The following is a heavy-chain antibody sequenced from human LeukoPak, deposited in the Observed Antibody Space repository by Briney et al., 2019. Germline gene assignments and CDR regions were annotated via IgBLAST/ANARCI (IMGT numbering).Heavy chain of an antibody. Sequence: PSETLSLTCTVSDDSITMYYWTWIRQPPGKGLEWIGYVDHTGSTKFNPSLNGRVSISRDTSNNFFSLRLRSVTTADTAVYFCARGRVSSSTWYSTYYYFFYMDFWGKGTTVTVSS. CDR1: DDSITMYY. D-gene: IGHD4-11*01. CDR2: VDHTGST. J-gene: IGHJ6*03. V-gene: IGHV4-59*01. CDR3: ARGRVSSSTWYSTYYYFFYMDF.